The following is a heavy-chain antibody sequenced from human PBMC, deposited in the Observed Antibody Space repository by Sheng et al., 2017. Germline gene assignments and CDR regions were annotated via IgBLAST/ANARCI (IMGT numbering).Heavy chain of an antibody. V-gene: IGHV1-69*05. D-gene: IGHD3-22*01. CDR2: IIPIFGTA. J-gene: IGHJ4*02. Sequence: QVQLVQSGAEVKKPGSSVKVSCKASGGTFSSYAISWVRQAPGQGLEWMGGIIPIFGTANYAQKFQGRVTITTDESTSTAYMELSSLRSEDTAVYYCARARLYYDSSGYYPSFDYWGQGTLVTVSS. CDR1: GGTFSSYA. CDR3: ARARLYYDSSGYYPSFDY.